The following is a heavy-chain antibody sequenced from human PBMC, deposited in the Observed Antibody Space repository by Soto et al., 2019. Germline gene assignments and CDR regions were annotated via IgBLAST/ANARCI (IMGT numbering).Heavy chain of an antibody. J-gene: IGHJ2*01. CDR2: IFYNGST. CDR3: ARDRYFDL. CDR1: GDSISSGHYF. Sequence: QVQLQESGPGLVKPSQTLSLTCTVSGDSISSGHYFWSWIRQLPGKGLEWIGNIFYNGSTYYNPSLNSRISISLDTSKSQFSLKVRSVTAADTAVYFCARDRYFDLWGRGTLVTVSS. V-gene: IGHV4-31*03.